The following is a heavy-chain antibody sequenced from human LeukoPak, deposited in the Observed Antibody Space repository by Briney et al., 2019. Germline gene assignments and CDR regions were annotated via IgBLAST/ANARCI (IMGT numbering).Heavy chain of an antibody. V-gene: IGHV4-59*01. CDR3: ARWILSHDDYGMDV. CDR2: IHHSGST. J-gene: IGHJ6*02. Sequence: SETLSLTCTVSGGSISSYYWSWIRQPPGKGLEWIAYIHHSGSTNYNPSLQSRFSISADTSKNQFSLKLNSVTAADSAVYYCARWILSHDDYGMDVWGQGTTVIVSS. CDR1: GGSISSYY. D-gene: IGHD5-12*01.